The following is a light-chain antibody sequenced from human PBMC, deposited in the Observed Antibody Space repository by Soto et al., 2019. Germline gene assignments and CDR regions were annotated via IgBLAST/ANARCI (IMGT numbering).Light chain of an antibody. CDR2: EVT. CDR3: SSYAGTFWV. Sequence: QSVLTQPPSASGSPGQSVAISCTGSSSEVAGYNYVSWYQQYPGKAPKLIIYEVTKRPSGVPDRFSGSKSGNTASLTVSGLQAEDEAEYYCSSYAGTFWVFGGGTKLTVL. V-gene: IGLV2-8*01. CDR1: SSEVAGYNY. J-gene: IGLJ3*02.